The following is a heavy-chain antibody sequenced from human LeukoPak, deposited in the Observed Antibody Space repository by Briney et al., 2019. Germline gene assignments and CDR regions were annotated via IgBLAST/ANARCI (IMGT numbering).Heavy chain of an antibody. J-gene: IGHJ4*02. CDR1: GFTFSNAW. Sequence: GGSLRLSCAASGFTFSNAWMSWVRQAPGKGLEWVGHIKSKTDGGTTDYAAPVKGRFTISRDDSKNTLYLQMNSLKTEDTAVYYCTTESSISNIVGATHFDYWGQGTLVTVSS. V-gene: IGHV3-15*01. CDR3: TTESSISNIVGATHFDY. D-gene: IGHD1-26*01. CDR2: IKSKTDGGTT.